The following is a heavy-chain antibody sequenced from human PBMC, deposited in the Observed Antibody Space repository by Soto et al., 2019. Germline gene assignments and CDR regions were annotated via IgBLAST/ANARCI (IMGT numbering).Heavy chain of an antibody. D-gene: IGHD6-25*01. CDR1: GDTFTGYY. CDR2: ISPHGGGA. CDR3: ARGDSGGNPPMS. J-gene: IGHJ4*02. V-gene: IGHV1-2*02. Sequence: QVQLVQSGAEVKKPGASVKVSCEASGDTFTGYYVHWVRQAPGQGLEWMGWISPHGGGAKYAQNFQGRVTLTTDTSHSTAYMEVTRLRSDDTAVYFCARGDSGGNPPMSGGQGTLVTASA.